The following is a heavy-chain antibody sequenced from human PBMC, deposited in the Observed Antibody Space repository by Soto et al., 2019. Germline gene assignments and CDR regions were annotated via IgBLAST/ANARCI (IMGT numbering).Heavy chain of an antibody. CDR1: GYSFVHYW. J-gene: IGHJ4*02. V-gene: IGHV5-51*01. CDR2: IYPSDSDV. Sequence: PGETLKISCKGFGYSFVHYWIGWVRQTPGTGLEWMGLIYPSDSDVRYSPSFQGQVTISADKSINTAYLQWSGLKASDTAMYYCARPRDYSTSLSFLYWGQGTPVTVSS. CDR3: ARPRDYSTSLSFLY. D-gene: IGHD6-6*01.